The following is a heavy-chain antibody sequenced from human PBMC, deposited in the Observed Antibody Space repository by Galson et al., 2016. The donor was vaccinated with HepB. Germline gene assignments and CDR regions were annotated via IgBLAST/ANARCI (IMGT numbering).Heavy chain of an antibody. CDR1: GFTFSSYA. Sequence: SLRLSCAASGFTFSSYAMHWVRQAPGKGLEYVSAVTSNGGSTYYADSVRGRFTISRDNSKNTLYLQMSSLRAEDTAMYYCARVSDTAYKGSFDYWGQGTLVTVSS. V-gene: IGHV3-64D*06. CDR2: VTSNGGST. D-gene: IGHD5-18*01. J-gene: IGHJ4*02. CDR3: ARVSDTAYKGSFDY.